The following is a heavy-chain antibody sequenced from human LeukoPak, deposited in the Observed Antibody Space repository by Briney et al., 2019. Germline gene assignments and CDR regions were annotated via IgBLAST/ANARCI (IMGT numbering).Heavy chain of an antibody. V-gene: IGHV1-2*02. J-gene: IGHJ6*04. CDR2: INPDSGDT. CDR1: GYTFTGYY. D-gene: IGHD1-7*01. CDR3: ARDRMELPYV. Sequence: ASVKVSCKASGYTFTGYYMHWVRQAPGQGLEWMGWINPDSGDTNYAQKFQDRVTMTRDTSISTAYMELSRLRSDDTAVYYCARDRMELPYVWGKGTTVTVSS.